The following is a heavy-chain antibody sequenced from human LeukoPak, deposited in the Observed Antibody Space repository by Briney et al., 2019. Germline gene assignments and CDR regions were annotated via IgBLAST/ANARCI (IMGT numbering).Heavy chain of an antibody. CDR3: ARTDGSGSYSDY. V-gene: IGHV3-21*01. Sequence: GGSLRLSCAASGSTFSSYSMNWVRQAPGKGLEWVSSTSSSGSYIYYADSVKGRFIISRDNAKNSLYLQMNSLRAEDSAIYYCARTDGSGSYSDYWGQGTLVTVSS. D-gene: IGHD3-10*01. CDR2: TSSSGSYI. J-gene: IGHJ4*02. CDR1: GSTFSSYS.